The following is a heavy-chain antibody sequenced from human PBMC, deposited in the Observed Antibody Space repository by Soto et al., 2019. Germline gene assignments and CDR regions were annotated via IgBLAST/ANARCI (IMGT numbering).Heavy chain of an antibody. CDR2: IYPGDSDT. V-gene: IGHV5-51*01. CDR3: ARSFGFDI. Sequence: PGESLKISCQGSGYTFTSYWIGWVRQMPGKGLEWMGLIYPGDSDTRYSPSFQGQVTISADKSISTAYLQWSSLRASDSAMYYCARSFGFDIWGQGTMVTVSS. D-gene: IGHD3-16*01. J-gene: IGHJ3*02. CDR1: GYTFTSYW.